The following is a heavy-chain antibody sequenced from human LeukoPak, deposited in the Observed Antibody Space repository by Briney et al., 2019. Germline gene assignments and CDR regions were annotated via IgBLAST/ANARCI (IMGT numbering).Heavy chain of an antibody. D-gene: IGHD3-16*02. CDR1: GGTFSSYT. J-gene: IGHJ4*02. CDR2: IIPILGIA. Sequence: SVKVSCKASGGTFSSYTISWVRQAPGQGLEWMGRIIPILGIANYAQKFQGRVTITADKSTSTAYMELSSLRSEDTAVYDCARAPMITFGGVIEALYYFDYWGQGTLVTVSS. CDR3: ARAPMITFGGVIEALYYFDY. V-gene: IGHV1-69*02.